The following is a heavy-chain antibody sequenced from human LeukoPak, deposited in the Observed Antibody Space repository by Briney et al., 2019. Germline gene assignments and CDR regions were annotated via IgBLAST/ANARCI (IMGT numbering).Heavy chain of an antibody. Sequence: SETLSLTCTVYGGSLSGYYCNWIRQPPGKGLEWIGEINHTGDTNYSPSLKSRLTISLDTSKNQFSLKLSSVTAADTAVYYCASPYSSPDYWGQGTLVTVSS. CDR2: INHTGDT. CDR3: ASPYSSPDY. CDR1: GGSLSGYY. D-gene: IGHD6-13*01. J-gene: IGHJ4*02. V-gene: IGHV4-34*01.